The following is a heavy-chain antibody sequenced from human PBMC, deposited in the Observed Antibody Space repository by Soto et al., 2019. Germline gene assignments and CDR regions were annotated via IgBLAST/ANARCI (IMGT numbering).Heavy chain of an antibody. Sequence: SETLSLTCAVYGGSFSGYYWSWIRQPPGKGLEWIGEINHSGSTNYNPSLKSRVTVSVDTSKNQFSLKLRSVTAADTAVYYCARARRIYCRGGSCLTTPWFDPRGRGNMVTVAS. CDR2: INHSGST. CDR3: ARARRIYCRGGSCLTTPWFDP. D-gene: IGHD2-15*01. CDR1: GGSFSGYY. J-gene: IGHJ5*02. V-gene: IGHV4-34*01.